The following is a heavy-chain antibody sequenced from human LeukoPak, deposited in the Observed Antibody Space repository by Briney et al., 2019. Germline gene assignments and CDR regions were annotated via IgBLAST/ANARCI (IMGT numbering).Heavy chain of an antibody. CDR1: GGSISSYY. J-gene: IGHJ6*03. V-gene: IGHV4-4*07. CDR2: IYTGGST. Sequence: PSETLSLTCTVSGGSISSYYWSWIRQPAGKGLEWIGRIYTGGSTDYNPSLKSRVTMSVDTSKNQFSLKLSSVTAADTAVYYCAREINYYGSGSYWASYYYYYMDVWGKGTTVTISS. CDR3: AREINYYGSGSYWASYYYYYMDV. D-gene: IGHD3-10*01.